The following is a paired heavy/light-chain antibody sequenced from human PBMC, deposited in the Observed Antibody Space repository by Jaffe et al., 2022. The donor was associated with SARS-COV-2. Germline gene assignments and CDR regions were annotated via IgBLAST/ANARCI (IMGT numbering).Light chain of an antibody. CDR3: QQYGRSRT. J-gene: IGKJ2*01. V-gene: IGKV3-20*01. Sequence: DIVLTQSPGTLSLSPGERATLSCRASQSVSASYIAWYQQKPGQAPRLLIYGASSRATGIPDRFSGSGSGTDFSLTISRLEPEDFAVYYCQQYGRSRTFGQGTKLEIK. CDR1: QSVSASY. CDR2: GAS.
Heavy chain of an antibody. CDR2: VSGSGGGT. V-gene: IGHV3-23*01. J-gene: IGHJ3*02. CDR1: EFTFSSYV. CDR3: AKDLWRDQTGYYSYAFDI. Sequence: EELLLESGGGLVHPGGSLRLSCAASEFTFSSYVMSWVRQAPGKGLEWVSSVSGSGGGTDYADSVKGRFTISRDNSENTLYLQLNSLRVEDTAMYYCAKDLWRDQTGYYSYAFDIWGQGTMVTVSS. D-gene: IGHD3-9*01.